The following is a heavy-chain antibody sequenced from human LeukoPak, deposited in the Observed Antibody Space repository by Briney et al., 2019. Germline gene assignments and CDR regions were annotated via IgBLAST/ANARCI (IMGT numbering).Heavy chain of an antibody. Sequence: SETLSLTCAVYGGSFSGYYWSWIRQPPGKGLEWIGEINHSGSTNYNPSLKSRVTISVGTSKNQFSLKLSSVTAADTAVYYCARDVRYYYDSSGYSTYYFDYWGQGTLVTVSS. CDR1: GGSFSGYY. J-gene: IGHJ4*02. CDR2: INHSGST. CDR3: ARDVRYYYDSSGYSTYYFDY. V-gene: IGHV4-34*01. D-gene: IGHD3-22*01.